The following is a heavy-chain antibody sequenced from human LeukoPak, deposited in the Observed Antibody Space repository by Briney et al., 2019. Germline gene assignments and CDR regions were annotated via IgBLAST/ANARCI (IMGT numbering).Heavy chain of an antibody. CDR1: GYTFTGYY. CDR2: INPNSGGT. D-gene: IGHD4-11*01. CDR3: ARGTTVNGRTFDY. J-gene: IGHJ4*02. Sequence: ASVKVSCKASGYTFTGYYMHWVRQAPGQGLEWMGWINPNSGGTNYAQKFQGRVTMTRDTSISTAYMELSRLRSDDTAAYYCARGTTVNGRTFDYWGQGTLVTVSS. V-gene: IGHV1-2*02.